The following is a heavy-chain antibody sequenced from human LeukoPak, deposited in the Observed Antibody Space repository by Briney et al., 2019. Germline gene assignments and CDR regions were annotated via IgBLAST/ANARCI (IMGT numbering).Heavy chain of an antibody. CDR3: ARGTAIAVEDY. CDR1: GGSFSGYY. CDR2: INHSGST. V-gene: IGHV4-34*01. D-gene: IGHD6-19*01. J-gene: IGHJ4*02. Sequence: SETLSLTCAVYGGSFSGYYWSWIRQPPGKGLEWIGEINHSGSTNYNPSLKSRDTISVDTSKNQFSLKLSSVTAADTAVYYCARGTAIAVEDYWGQGTLVTVSS.